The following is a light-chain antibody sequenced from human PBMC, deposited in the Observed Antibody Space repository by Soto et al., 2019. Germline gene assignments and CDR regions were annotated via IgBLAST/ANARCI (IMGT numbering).Light chain of an antibody. CDR2: DVS. CDR1: SSDVGGYDY. CDR3: SSYTSSSTPYV. Sequence: QSALTQPASVSGSPGQSITISCTGTSSDVGGYDYVSWYQQHPGKAPKLMIYDVSNRPSGVSNRFSGSKSGNTASLNISGLQAEDEADYYCSSYTSSSTPYVFGTGTKLTVL. V-gene: IGLV2-14*01. J-gene: IGLJ1*01.